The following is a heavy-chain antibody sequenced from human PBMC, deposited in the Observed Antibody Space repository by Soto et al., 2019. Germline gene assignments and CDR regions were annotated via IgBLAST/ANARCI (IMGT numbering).Heavy chain of an antibody. CDR3: ARPSNGLEYSFDY. J-gene: IGHJ4*02. V-gene: IGHV4-39*01. CDR2: IYSGGST. CDR1: GGYICSSGYY. Sequence: SETLSLTCTVSGGYICSSGYYWGWIRQPPGKGLEWIGSIYSGGSTYYNPSLKSRVTVSVDTSKNQFSLRLSSVTAPDTAVYYCARPSNGLEYSFDYWGQGTLVTVSS. D-gene: IGHD5-18*01.